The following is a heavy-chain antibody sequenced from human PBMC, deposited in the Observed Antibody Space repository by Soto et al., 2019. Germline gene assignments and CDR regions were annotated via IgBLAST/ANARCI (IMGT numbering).Heavy chain of an antibody. D-gene: IGHD3-22*01. J-gene: IGHJ4*02. CDR1: GGSISNYY. Sequence: SETLSLTCTVSGGSISNYYWGWIRQSPGKGLEWIGYIYYTGTTKYNPSLKSRVTISVDSSKSQFSLKLDSVTAADTAVYYCARLGGYYQAFDSWGQGTLVTVSS. CDR2: IYYTGTT. CDR3: ARLGGYYQAFDS. V-gene: IGHV4-59*08.